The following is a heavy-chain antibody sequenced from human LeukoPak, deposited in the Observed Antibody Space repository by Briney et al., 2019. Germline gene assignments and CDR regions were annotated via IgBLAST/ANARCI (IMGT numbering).Heavy chain of an antibody. Sequence: GESLKISCKGSGYSFTSYWIGWVRQMPGKGLEWMGIIYPGDSDTRYSPSFQGQVTISADKSISTAYLQWSSLKASDTAMYYCARLPDFWSGHDNNWFDPWGQRTLVTVSS. CDR1: GYSFTSYW. V-gene: IGHV5-51*01. CDR3: ARLPDFWSGHDNNWFDP. CDR2: IYPGDSDT. J-gene: IGHJ5*02. D-gene: IGHD3-3*01.